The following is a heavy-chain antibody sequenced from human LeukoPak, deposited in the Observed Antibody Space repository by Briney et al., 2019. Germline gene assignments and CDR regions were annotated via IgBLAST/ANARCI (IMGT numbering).Heavy chain of an antibody. J-gene: IGHJ6*02. CDR1: GFAFSSYW. Sequence: GGSLRLSCAASGFAFSSYWMHWVRQAPGKGLVWVSRSNSDGSGTIYAEPVRGRFTISRDNAKNTLYLQMNSLRAEVTAVYHCARDGHPYGMDVWGQGTTVTVSS. CDR3: ARDGHPYGMDV. V-gene: IGHV3-74*01. CDR2: SNSDGSGT.